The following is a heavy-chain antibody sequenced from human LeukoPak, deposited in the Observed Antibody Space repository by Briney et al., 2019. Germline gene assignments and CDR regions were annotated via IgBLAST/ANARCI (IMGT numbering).Heavy chain of an antibody. J-gene: IGHJ4*02. CDR3: ARGAKTYYYDSSSYHYFDY. CDR1: GGSISSYY. Sequence: SETLSLTCTVSGGSISSYYWSWIRQPPGQGLEWIGYIYYSGSTNYNPSLKSRVTISVDTSKNQFSLKLSSVTAADTAVYYCARGAKTYYYDSSSYHYFDYWGQGTLVTVSS. CDR2: IYYSGST. D-gene: IGHD3-22*01. V-gene: IGHV4-59*01.